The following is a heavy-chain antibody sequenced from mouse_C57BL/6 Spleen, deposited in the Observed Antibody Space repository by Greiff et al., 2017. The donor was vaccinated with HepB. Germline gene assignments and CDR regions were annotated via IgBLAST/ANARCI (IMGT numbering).Heavy chain of an antibody. V-gene: IGHV5-6*01. D-gene: IGHD4-1*01. CDR1: GFTFSSYG. CDR2: ISSGGSYT. Sequence: EVQRVESGGDLVKPGGSLKLSCAASGFTFSSYGMSWVRQTPDKRLEWVATISSGGSYTYYPDSVKGRFTISRDNAKNTLYLQMSSLKSEDTAMYYCARHDWDFYYFDYWGQGTTLTVSS. J-gene: IGHJ2*01. CDR3: ARHDWDFYYFDY.